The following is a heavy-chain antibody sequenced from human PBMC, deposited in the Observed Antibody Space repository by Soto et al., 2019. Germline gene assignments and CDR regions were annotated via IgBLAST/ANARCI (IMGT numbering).Heavy chain of an antibody. CDR3: ARDTRSYFQNYFDY. Sequence: NPSETLSLTCTVSGGSISSYYWSWIRQPAGKGLEWIGRIYTSGSTNYNPSLKSRVTMSVDTSKNQFSLKLSSVTAADTAVYYCARDTRSYFQNYFDYWGQGTLVTVSS. D-gene: IGHD1-26*01. J-gene: IGHJ4*02. CDR2: IYTSGST. CDR1: GGSISSYY. V-gene: IGHV4-4*07.